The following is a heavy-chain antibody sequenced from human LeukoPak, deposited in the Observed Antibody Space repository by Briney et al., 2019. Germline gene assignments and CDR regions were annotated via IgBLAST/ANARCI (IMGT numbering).Heavy chain of an antibody. CDR2: ISSSGSYI. J-gene: IGHJ6*03. D-gene: IGHD1-14*01. CDR1: GGSISSYY. Sequence: ETLSLTCTVSGGSISSYYWSWVRQAPGKGLEWVSSISSSGSYIYYADSVKGRFTISRDNAKNSLYLQMNSLRAEDTAVYYCARVGPWVNPDYHYYYMDVWGKGTTVTVSS. V-gene: IGHV3-21*01. CDR3: ARVGPWVNPDYHYYYMDV.